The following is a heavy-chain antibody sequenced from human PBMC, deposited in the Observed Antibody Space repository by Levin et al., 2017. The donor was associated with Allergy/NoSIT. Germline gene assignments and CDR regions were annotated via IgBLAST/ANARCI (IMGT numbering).Heavy chain of an antibody. CDR1: GYRFTSYW. CDR2: IYPGDSDT. CDR3: ARAILGSYQDFDF. Sequence: GGSLRLSCRGSGYRFTSYWIGWVRQMPGKGLEWMGIIYPGDSDTRYSPSFQGHVTISADKSVGTAYLQWGSLQASDTAMYYCARAILGSYQDFDFWGQGTLVTVSS. D-gene: IGHD1-26*01. J-gene: IGHJ4*02. V-gene: IGHV5-51*01.